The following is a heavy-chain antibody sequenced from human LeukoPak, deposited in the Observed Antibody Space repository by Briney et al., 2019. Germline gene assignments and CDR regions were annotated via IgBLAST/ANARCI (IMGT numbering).Heavy chain of an antibody. V-gene: IGHV1-18*01. D-gene: IGHD2-15*01. CDR3: ARCGGSCYSDWFDP. CDR2: ISAYNGNT. J-gene: IGHJ5*02. CDR1: GGTFSSYA. Sequence: GASVKVSCKASGGTFSSYAISWVRQAPGQGLEWMGWISAYNGNTNYAQKLQGRVTMTTDTSTSTAYMELRSLRSDDTAVYYCARCGGSCYSDWFDPWGQGTLVTVSS.